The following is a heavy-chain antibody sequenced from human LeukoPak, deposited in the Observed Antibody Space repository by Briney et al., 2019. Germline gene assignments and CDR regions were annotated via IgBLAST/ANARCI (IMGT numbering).Heavy chain of an antibody. J-gene: IGHJ4*02. CDR3: AAYFSGYARFDY. Sequence: PSETLSLTCTVSGYSISSGYYWGWIRPPPGKGLEWIGSIYHSGSTYYNPSLKSRVTISVDTSKNQFSLKLSSVTAADTAVYYCAAYFSGYARFDYWGQGTLVTVSS. CDR2: IYHSGST. D-gene: IGHD5-12*01. V-gene: IGHV4-38-2*02. CDR1: GYSISSGYY.